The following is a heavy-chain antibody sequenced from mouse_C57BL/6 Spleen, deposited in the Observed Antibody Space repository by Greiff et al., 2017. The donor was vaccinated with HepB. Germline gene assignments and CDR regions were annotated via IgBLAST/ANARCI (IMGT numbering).Heavy chain of an antibody. CDR1: GYTFTDYE. CDR3: TRGGVDRGY. V-gene: IGHV1-15*01. J-gene: IGHJ2*01. CDR2: IDPETGGT. D-gene: IGHD2-14*01. Sequence: VKLQQSGAELVRPGASVTLSCKASGYTFTDYEMHWVKQTPVHGLEWIGAIDPETGGTAYNQKFKGKAILTADKSSSTAYMELRSLTSEDSAVYYCTRGGVDRGYWGQGTTLTVSS.